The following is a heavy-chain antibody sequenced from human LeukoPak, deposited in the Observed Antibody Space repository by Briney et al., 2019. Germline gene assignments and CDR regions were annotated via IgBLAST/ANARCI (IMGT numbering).Heavy chain of an antibody. Sequence: LETLSLTCTVSGGSIGSYYWSWIRQPAGKGLEWIGRIYTSGSTNYNPSLKSRVTMSVDTSKNQFSLKLSSVTAADTAVYYCARDGGAYSNYVGYYYYMDVWGKGTTVTVSS. D-gene: IGHD4-11*01. J-gene: IGHJ6*03. V-gene: IGHV4-4*07. CDR3: ARDGGAYSNYVGYYYYMDV. CDR2: IYTSGST. CDR1: GGSIGSYY.